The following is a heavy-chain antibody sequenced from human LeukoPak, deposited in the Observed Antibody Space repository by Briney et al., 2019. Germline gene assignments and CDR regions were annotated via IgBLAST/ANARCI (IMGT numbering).Heavy chain of an antibody. CDR2: ISGRSGSL. J-gene: IGHJ3*01. V-gene: IGHV3-9*01. CDR3: ARDMEVTSGWSAFDL. Sequence: PGRSLRLSCAASGFTFDDYAMHWVRQAPGKGLEWVSGISGRSGSLDYVDSVKGRFTISRDNAKNSLPLQMNSLRPDDTALYFCARDMEVTSGWSAFDLWGQGTMVTVSS. CDR1: GFTFDDYA. D-gene: IGHD6-19*01.